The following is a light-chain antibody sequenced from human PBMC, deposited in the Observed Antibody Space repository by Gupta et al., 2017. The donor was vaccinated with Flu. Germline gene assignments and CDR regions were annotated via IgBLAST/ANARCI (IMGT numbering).Light chain of an antibody. CDR3: HQDDSTLWT. CDR2: WAS. V-gene: IGKV4-1*01. CDR1: QSVLYSSNNKNY. Sequence: DIVLTQSPDSLALSLGERATITCKSSQSVLYSSNNKNYLSWYQQKPGQPPKLLIYWASARESGVPDRFSGSGSGTDFTLTISSLQAEDVAVYYCHQDDSTLWTFGQGTKMEIK. J-gene: IGKJ2*02.